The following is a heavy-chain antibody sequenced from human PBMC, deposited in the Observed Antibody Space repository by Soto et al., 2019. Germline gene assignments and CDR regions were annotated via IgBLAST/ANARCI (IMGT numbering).Heavy chain of an antibody. CDR3: TRDPRNYYDSSGSANWFDP. V-gene: IGHV3-73*01. D-gene: IGHD3-22*01. J-gene: IGHJ5*02. CDR2: IRSKTNSYAT. Sequence: GGSLRLSCAASGFTSGGSAIHWVRQASGKGLEWVGRIRSKTNSYATSYAASVKGRFTISRDDSKNTAYLQMNSLKTEDTAVYYCTRDPRNYYDSSGSANWFDPWGQGTLVTVSS. CDR1: GFTSGGSA.